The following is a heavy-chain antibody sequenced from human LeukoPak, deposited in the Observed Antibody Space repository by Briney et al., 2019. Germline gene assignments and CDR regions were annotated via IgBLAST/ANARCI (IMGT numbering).Heavy chain of an antibody. CDR3: AKDLLRWAFDI. CDR1: GFTFRNYG. J-gene: IGHJ3*02. D-gene: IGHD4-23*01. Sequence: GGSLRLSCAASGFTFRNYGMSWVRQAPGKGLEWVSIASVGGGGGFYADSVKGRFTVSRDDSKNTLYLQMNSLRVEDTAVYYCAKDLLRWAFDIWGQGAMVTVSS. CDR2: ASVGGGGG. V-gene: IGHV3-23*01.